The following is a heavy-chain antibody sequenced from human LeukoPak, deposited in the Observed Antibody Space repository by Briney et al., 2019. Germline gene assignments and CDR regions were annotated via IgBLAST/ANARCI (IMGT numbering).Heavy chain of an antibody. CDR3: ARDLFRHILNGIAAARSVDY. CDR2: IKQDGSEK. V-gene: IGHV3-7*01. J-gene: IGHJ4*02. Sequence: GGSLRLSCAASGFTFSSYWMSWVRQAPGKGLEWVANIKQDGSEKYYVDSVKGRFTISRDNAKNSLYLQMNSLRAEDTAVYYCARDLFRHILNGIAAARSVDYWGQGTLVTVSS. CDR1: GFTFSSYW. D-gene: IGHD6-13*01.